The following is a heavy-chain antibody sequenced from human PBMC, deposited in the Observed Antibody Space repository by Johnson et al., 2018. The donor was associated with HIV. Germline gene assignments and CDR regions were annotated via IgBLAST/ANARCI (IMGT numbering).Heavy chain of an antibody. CDR2: ISSDGSGK. CDR3: ALSGGAAAYDAFDI. V-gene: IGHV3-30*04. D-gene: IGHD6-13*01. CDR1: GFTFSSYA. Sequence: QVQLVESGGGLVQPGRSLLLSCAASGFTFSSYAMHWVRQAPGKGLEWVAVISSDGSGKYYADSVKGRSTISRDNSKNTLYLQMNRLRAEDTAVYYCALSGGAAAYDAFDIWGQGTMVTVSS. J-gene: IGHJ3*02.